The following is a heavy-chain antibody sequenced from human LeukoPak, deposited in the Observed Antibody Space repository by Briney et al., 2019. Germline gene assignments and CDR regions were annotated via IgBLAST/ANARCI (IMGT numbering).Heavy chain of an antibody. CDR2: IIPIFGTA. D-gene: IGHD2-2*01. J-gene: IGHJ6*03. CDR3: ATGGYCSSTSCSARPYYYYYMDV. Sequence: ASVKVSCKASGYTFTSYGISWVRQAPGQGLEWMGGIIPIFGTANYAQKFQGRVTITADESTSTAYMELSSLRSEDTAVYYCATGGYCSSTSCSARPYYYYYMDVWGKGTTVTVSS. CDR1: GYTFTSYG. V-gene: IGHV1-69*13.